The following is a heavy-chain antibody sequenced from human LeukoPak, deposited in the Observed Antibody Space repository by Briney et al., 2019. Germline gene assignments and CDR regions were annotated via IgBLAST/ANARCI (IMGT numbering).Heavy chain of an antibody. V-gene: IGHV1-46*01. Sequence: GASVKVSCKASGYTFTNYYMHWVRQAPGQGLEWMGIINPSGPSTSCAQKFQGRVTMTRDTSTSTVYMELNSLTSDDTAMYYCGRQDYAAGSSDYWGQGTLVTVSS. CDR3: GRQDYAAGSSDY. J-gene: IGHJ4*02. CDR1: GYTFTNYY. D-gene: IGHD4-17*01. CDR2: INPSGPST.